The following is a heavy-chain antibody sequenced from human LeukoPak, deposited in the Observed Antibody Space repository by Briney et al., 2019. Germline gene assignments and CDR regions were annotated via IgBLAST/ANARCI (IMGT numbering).Heavy chain of an antibody. J-gene: IGHJ4*02. D-gene: IGHD2-2*02. V-gene: IGHV5-51*01. CDR1: GYSFTSYC. CDR2: IYPGDSGP. CDR3: ARLYCSSTSCYRYFDY. Sequence: GESLKISCKVSGYSFTSYCIGWVRQMPGKGLEWMGIIYPGDSGPTYSPSFQGQVTISAGKSISTAYLQWSSLKASDTAMYYCARLYCSSTSCYRYFDYWGQGTLVTVSS.